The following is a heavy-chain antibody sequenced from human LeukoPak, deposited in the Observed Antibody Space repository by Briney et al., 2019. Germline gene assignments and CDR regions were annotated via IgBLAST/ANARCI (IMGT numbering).Heavy chain of an antibody. CDR3: ASFDFWSGYYKAH. CDR2: ISYNGINK. D-gene: IGHD3-3*01. J-gene: IGHJ4*02. Sequence: GRSLRLSCAASGFSFSSYAMHWVRQAPGKGLEWVSVISYNGINKYYADSVKGRFTISRDNFRNTLYLQMNSLRAEDTAVYYCASFDFWSGYYKAHWGQGTLVTVSS. CDR1: GFSFSSYA. V-gene: IGHV3-30-3*01.